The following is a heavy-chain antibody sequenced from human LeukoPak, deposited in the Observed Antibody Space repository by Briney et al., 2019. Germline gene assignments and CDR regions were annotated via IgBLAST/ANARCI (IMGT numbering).Heavy chain of an antibody. CDR3: ARDPGMATSYYFDY. CDR1: GGSISSYY. D-gene: IGHD5-24*01. V-gene: IGHV4-59*01. J-gene: IGHJ4*02. Sequence: ASETLSLTCTVSGGSISSYYWSWIRQPPGKGLEWIGYIYYSGSTNYNPSLKSRVTISVDMSKNQFSLKLSSVTAADTAMYYCARDPGMATSYYFDYWGQGTLVTVSS. CDR2: IYYSGST.